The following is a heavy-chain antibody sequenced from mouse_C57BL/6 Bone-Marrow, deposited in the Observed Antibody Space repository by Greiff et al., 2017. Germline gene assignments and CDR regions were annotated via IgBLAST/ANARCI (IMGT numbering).Heavy chain of an antibody. CDR1: GFTFSSYA. D-gene: IGHD4-1*01. CDR2: ISDGGSYT. V-gene: IGHV5-4*01. Sequence: DVHLVESGGGLVKPGGSLKLSCAASGFTFSSYAMSWVRQTPEKRLEWVATISDGGSYTYYPDNVKGRFTISRDNAKNNLYLQMSHLKSEDTAMYYCARDRNWDEYYFDYWGQGTTLTVSS. J-gene: IGHJ2*01. CDR3: ARDRNWDEYYFDY.